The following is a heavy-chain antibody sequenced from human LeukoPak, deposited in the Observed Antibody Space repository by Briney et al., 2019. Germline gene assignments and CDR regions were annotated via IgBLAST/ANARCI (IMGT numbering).Heavy chain of an antibody. CDR1: GYTFTDYF. Sequence: GASVKVSCKASGYTFTDYFMHWVRQAPGQGLEWMGWINPNSGGTNFAQKFQGRVTMTRDTSISTAYMDLSRLRSDDTAVYYCARTTTYHYYYMDVWGKGTTVTISS. J-gene: IGHJ6*03. CDR2: INPNSGGT. D-gene: IGHD4-11*01. V-gene: IGHV1-2*02. CDR3: ARTTTYHYYYMDV.